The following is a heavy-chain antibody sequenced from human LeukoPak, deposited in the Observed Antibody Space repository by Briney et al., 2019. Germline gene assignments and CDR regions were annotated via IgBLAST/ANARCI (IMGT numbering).Heavy chain of an antibody. Sequence: GGSLGLSCAASGFTFSSYAMSWVRQAPGKGLEWVSAISGSGGSTYYADSVKGRFTISRDNSKNTLYLQMNSLRAEDTAAYYCAKWGYYYYGMDVWGKGTTVTVSS. D-gene: IGHD3-16*01. V-gene: IGHV3-23*01. J-gene: IGHJ6*04. CDR1: GFTFSSYA. CDR3: AKWGYYYYGMDV. CDR2: ISGSGGST.